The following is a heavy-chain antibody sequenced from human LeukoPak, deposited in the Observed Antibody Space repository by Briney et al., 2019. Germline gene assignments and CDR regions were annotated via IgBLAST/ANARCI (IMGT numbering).Heavy chain of an antibody. CDR2: MSSTSSFI. CDR1: GFTFSSYS. Sequence: GGSLRLSCAASGFTFSSYSMNWVRQAPGQGLEWVSSMSSTSSFIYYADSVKGRFTISRDNAKNSLYLQMNSLRAEDTAVYYCANHCSVSGICDYWGQGTLVTVSS. D-gene: IGHD3-10*01. J-gene: IGHJ4*02. CDR3: ANHCSVSGICDY. V-gene: IGHV3-21*04.